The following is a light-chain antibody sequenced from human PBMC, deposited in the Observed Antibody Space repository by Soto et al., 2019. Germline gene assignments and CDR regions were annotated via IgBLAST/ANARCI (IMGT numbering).Light chain of an antibody. CDR2: AAS. V-gene: IGKV1-39*01. CDR3: HQSYSTPPWT. Sequence: IQITQSPSSLSASVGDRVTITCRASQGISSYLAWYQQKPGKAPKLLIYAASNLQSGVPSRFSGSGSGTDFTLTISSLQPEDVATYFCHQSYSTPPWTFGQGTKVDIK. J-gene: IGKJ1*01. CDR1: QGISSY.